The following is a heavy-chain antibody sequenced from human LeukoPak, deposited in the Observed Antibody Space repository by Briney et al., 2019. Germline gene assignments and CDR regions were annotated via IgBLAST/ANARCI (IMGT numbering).Heavy chain of an antibody. V-gene: IGHV4-28*01. J-gene: IGHJ4*02. CDR2: IYYSGST. CDR3: AIRSGSYWTFDY. D-gene: IGHD1-26*01. CDR1: GYSISSTNW. Sequence: SDTLSLTCAVSGYSISSTNWWGWIRQPPGKGLEWIGYIYYSGSTYYNPSPQSRVTMSVDTSKNQFSLKLSSVTAVDTAVYYCAIRSGSYWTFDYWGQGTLVTVSS.